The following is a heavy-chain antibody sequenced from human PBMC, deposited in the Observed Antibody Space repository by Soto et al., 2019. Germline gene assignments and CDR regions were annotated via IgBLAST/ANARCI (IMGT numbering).Heavy chain of an antibody. Sequence: PGGSLRLSCAASGLSFSSYAMSWVRQAPGKGPEWVSAISGSGGSTYYADSVKGRFTISRDNSKNTLYLQMNSLRAEDTAVYHCGKGKLEGRGVITYDYGMDVWGQGTTVTVSS. CDR1: GLSFSSYA. CDR2: ISGSGGST. CDR3: GKGKLEGRGVITYDYGMDV. J-gene: IGHJ6*02. V-gene: IGHV3-23*01. D-gene: IGHD3-10*01.